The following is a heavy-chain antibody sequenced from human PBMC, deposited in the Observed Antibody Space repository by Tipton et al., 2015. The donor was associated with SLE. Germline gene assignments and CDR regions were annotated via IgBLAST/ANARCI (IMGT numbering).Heavy chain of an antibody. J-gene: IGHJ4*02. V-gene: IGHV4-61*10. CDR3: ARGVRGSHFDY. D-gene: IGHD3-16*01. CDR1: GGSISSSYYY. CDR2: IYYSGRT. Sequence: TLSLTCTVSGGSISSSYYYWTWIWQPAGKGLEWIGYIYYSGRTNYNPSLKSRVTISVDTSKNQFSLKLNSVTAADTAVYYCARGVRGSHFDYWGQGTLVTVSS.